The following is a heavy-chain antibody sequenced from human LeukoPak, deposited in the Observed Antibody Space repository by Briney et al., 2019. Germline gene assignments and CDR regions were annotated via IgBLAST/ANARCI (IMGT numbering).Heavy chain of an antibody. D-gene: IGHD5-12*01. CDR2: IWYDGSNK. CDR3: ARDLSGYDVFDY. V-gene: IGHV3-33*08. Sequence: GRSLRLSCAASGFTFSSYGMHWVRQAPGKGLEWVAVIWYDGSNKYYADSVKGRFTISRDNSKNTLYLQMNSLRAEDTAVYYCARDLSGYDVFDYWGQGTLVTVSS. CDR1: GFTFSSYG. J-gene: IGHJ4*02.